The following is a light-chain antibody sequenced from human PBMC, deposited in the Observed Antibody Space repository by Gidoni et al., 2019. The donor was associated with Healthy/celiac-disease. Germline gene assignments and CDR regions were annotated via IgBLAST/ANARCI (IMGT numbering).Light chain of an antibody. CDR2: GAS. J-gene: IGKJ1*01. CDR1: QSVSSSY. CDR3: QQYGSSPPWT. V-gene: IGKV3-20*01. Sequence: EIVLTQSTGTLSLSPGERATLSCRASQSVSSSYLAWYKQKPGQAPMLLIYGASSRATGIPDRFSGSGSGTDFTLTISRLEPEDFAVYYCQQYGSSPPWTFGQGTKVEIK.